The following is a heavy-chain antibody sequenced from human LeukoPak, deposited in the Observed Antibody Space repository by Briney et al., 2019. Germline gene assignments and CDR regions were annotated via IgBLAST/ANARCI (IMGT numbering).Heavy chain of an antibody. CDR2: IRYDGSNK. Sequence: PGGSLRLSCAASGFTFSSYGMHWVRQAPGKGLEWVAFIRYDGSNKYYADSVKGRFTISRDNSKNTLYLQMNSLRAEDTAVYYCAKVRGYSGYALETQDYWGQGTLPPSPQ. D-gene: IGHD5-12*01. V-gene: IGHV3-30*02. J-gene: IGHJ4*02. CDR3: AKVRGYSGYALETQDY. CDR1: GFTFSSYG.